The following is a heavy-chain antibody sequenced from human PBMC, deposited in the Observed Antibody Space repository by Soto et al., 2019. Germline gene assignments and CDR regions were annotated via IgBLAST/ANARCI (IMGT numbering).Heavy chain of an antibody. CDR3: ARGKVVPAARGYYGMDV. D-gene: IGHD2-2*01. J-gene: IGHJ6*02. V-gene: IGHV1-3*01. CDR2: INAGNGNT. CDR1: GDTLTSYA. Sequence: ASVKLSCKASGDTLTSYAMHWVRQAPEQRLEWMGWINAGNGNTKYSQKFQGRVTITRDTSASTAYMELSSLRSEDTAVYYCARGKVVPAARGYYGMDVWGQGTTVTVSS.